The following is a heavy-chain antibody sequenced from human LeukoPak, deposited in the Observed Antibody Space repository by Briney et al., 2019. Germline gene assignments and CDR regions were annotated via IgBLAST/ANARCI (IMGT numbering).Heavy chain of an antibody. CDR2: TYYSGST. V-gene: IGHV4-39*01. D-gene: IGHD5-24*01. J-gene: IGHJ1*01. CDR1: GGSISSSSYY. CDR3: ARHLRDGYSLEYFQH. Sequence: SETLSLTCTASGGSISSSSYYWGWIRQPPGKGLEWIGSTYYSGSTYYNPSLKSRVTISVDTSKNQFSLKLSSVTAADTAVYYCARHLRDGYSLEYFQHWGQGTLVTVSS.